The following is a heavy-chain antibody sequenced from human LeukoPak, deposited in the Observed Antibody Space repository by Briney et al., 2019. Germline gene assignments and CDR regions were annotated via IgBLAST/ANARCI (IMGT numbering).Heavy chain of an antibody. CDR3: ARHYWSPGAFDI. Sequence: SETLSLTCGVSGYSISTGYYWSWVRQPPGKGLEWIVSSNRTGSTHHNPSLKSRVTISVDTSKNQFSLKLTSVTAADTAVYYCARHYWSPGAFDIWGQGAMVTVSS. D-gene: IGHD3-3*02. CDR1: GYSISTGYY. J-gene: IGHJ3*02. V-gene: IGHV4-38-2*01. CDR2: SNRTGST.